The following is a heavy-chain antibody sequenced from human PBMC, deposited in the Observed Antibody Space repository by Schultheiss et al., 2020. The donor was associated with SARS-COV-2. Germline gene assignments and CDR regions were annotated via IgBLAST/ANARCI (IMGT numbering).Heavy chain of an antibody. CDR1: GFTFSSYP. J-gene: IGHJ3*02. D-gene: IGHD3-3*01. CDR2: ISSKGDTT. V-gene: IGHV3-64*04. CDR3: ARASTIFGVVIHDDAFDI. Sequence: GGSLRLSCSASGFTFSSYPMHWVRQAPGKGLEYVSAISSKGDTTRYADSAKGRFTISRDNAKNSLYLQMNSLRAEDTAVYYCARASTIFGVVIHDDAFDIWGQGTMVTVSS.